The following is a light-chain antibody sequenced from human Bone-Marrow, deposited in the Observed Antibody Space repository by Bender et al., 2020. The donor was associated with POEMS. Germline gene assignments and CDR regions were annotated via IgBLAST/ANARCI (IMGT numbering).Light chain of an antibody. CDR3: AAGDTSLKGGV. CDR1: RSNIGSDV. CDR2: ENN. Sequence: QSVLTQPLSVSAAPGQKVTISCSGSRSNIGSDVVSWYQHLPGTAPKLLIYENNKRPSGIPDRISGSESGTSATLGITGLQTGDEADYYSAAGDTSLKGGVFGGETKLTVL. J-gene: IGLJ3*02. V-gene: IGLV1-51*02.